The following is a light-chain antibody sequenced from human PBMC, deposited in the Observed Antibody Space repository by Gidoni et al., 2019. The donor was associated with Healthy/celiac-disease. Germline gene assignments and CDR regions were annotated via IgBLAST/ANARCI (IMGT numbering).Light chain of an antibody. CDR1: QGISNY. Sequence: DIQMTQSPSSLSASVGDRVTITCRESQGISNYLAWYQQKPGKVPTLLIYAASTLQSGVPSRFSGSGSGTDFTLTISSLQPEDVATYYWQKYNSAPGTFGQGTKVEIK. CDR2: AAS. V-gene: IGKV1-27*01. J-gene: IGKJ1*01. CDR3: QKYNSAPGT.